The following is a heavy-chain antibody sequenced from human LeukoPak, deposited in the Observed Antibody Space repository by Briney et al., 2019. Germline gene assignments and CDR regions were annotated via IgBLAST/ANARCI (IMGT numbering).Heavy chain of an antibody. D-gene: IGHD3-22*01. CDR1: GGSISSYY. Sequence: KSSETLSLTCTVSGGSISSYYWSWIRQPAGKGLEWIGRIYTSGSTNYNPSLMSRVTMSVDTSKNQFSLKLSSVTAADTAVYYCARDYDSSGYNDYWGQGTLVTVSS. V-gene: IGHV4-4*07. J-gene: IGHJ4*02. CDR3: ARDYDSSGYNDY. CDR2: IYTSGST.